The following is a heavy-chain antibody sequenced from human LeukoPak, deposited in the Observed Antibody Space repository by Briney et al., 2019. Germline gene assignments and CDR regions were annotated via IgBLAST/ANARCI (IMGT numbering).Heavy chain of an antibody. CDR3: ARQFEGGNSIDY. Sequence: ASVKASCKASGYTFTGSYMHWVRQAPGQGLEWMGWINPHNGDTNFAQKFQGRVTMTRDTSISTAYMELSRLRSDDTAVYYCARQFEGGNSIDYWGQGTLVTVSS. V-gene: IGHV1-2*02. D-gene: IGHD4-23*01. J-gene: IGHJ4*02. CDR2: INPHNGDT. CDR1: GYTFTGSY.